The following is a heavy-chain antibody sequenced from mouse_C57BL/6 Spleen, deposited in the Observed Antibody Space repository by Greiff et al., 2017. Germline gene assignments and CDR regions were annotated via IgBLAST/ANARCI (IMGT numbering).Heavy chain of an antibody. CDR3: AILYDGSGAWFAY. D-gene: IGHD2-3*01. CDR2: ISNLAYSI. CDR1: GFTFSDYG. J-gene: IGHJ3*01. V-gene: IGHV5-15*01. Sequence: EVKLVESGGGLVQPGGSLKLSCAASGFTFSDYGMAWVRQAPRKGPEWVAFISNLAYSIYYADTVTGRFTISRENAKNTLYLEMSSLRSEDTAMYYCAILYDGSGAWFAYWGQGTLVTVSA.